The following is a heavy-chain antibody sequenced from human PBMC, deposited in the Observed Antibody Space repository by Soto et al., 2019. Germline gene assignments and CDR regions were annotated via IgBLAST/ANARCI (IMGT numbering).Heavy chain of an antibody. V-gene: IGHV4-39*01. Sequence: QLQLQESGPGLVKPSETLSLTCTVSGGSISSSSYYWGWIRQPTGKGLEWIGSIDYSGNSYYNPSLKSRVTISEDTSKNQFSLKVSSVTAADTDLYYCARHTSGIPVGYFDYWGQGTLVTVPS. D-gene: IGHD3-3*01. J-gene: IGHJ4*02. CDR3: ARHTSGIPVGYFDY. CDR2: IDYSGNS. CDR1: GGSISSSSYY.